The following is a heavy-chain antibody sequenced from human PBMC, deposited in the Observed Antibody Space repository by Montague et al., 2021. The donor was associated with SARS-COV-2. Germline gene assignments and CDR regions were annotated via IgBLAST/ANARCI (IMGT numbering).Heavy chain of an antibody. D-gene: IGHD2/OR15-2a*01. CDR2: INYRGT. V-gene: IGHV3-23*01. J-gene: IGHJ4*02. CDR1: GFTFSDYA. Sequence: SLRLSCAASGFTFSDYAMNWVRQAPGKGLEWVSSINYRGTYYADSVRGRFTISRGNSKNTPYLQMHSLRAEDTAVYYCTRGLYAAYHWGQGTLVTVSS. CDR3: TRGLYAAYH.